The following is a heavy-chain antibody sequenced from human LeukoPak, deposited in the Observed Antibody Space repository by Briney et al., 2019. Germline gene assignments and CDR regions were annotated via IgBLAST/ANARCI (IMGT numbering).Heavy chain of an antibody. CDR3: ALGIEVAADPSYYYGMDV. CDR1: GFTFSSYA. J-gene: IGHJ6*02. CDR2: ISGSGGST. D-gene: IGHD2-15*01. V-gene: IGHV3-23*01. Sequence: PGGSLRLSCAAPGFTFSSYAMSWVRQAPGKGLEWVSAISGSGGSTYYADSVKGRFTISRDNSKNTLYLQMNSLKAEDTAVYYCALGIEVAADPSYYYGMDVWGQGTTVTVSS.